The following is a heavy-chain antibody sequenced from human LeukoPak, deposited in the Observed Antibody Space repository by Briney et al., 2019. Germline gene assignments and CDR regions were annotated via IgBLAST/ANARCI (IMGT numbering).Heavy chain of an antibody. CDR2: TSSDLNVK. J-gene: IGHJ4*02. D-gene: IGHD3-10*01. V-gene: IGHV3-30-3*01. CDR1: GFTFRNYV. Sequence: GGSLRLSCAASGFTFRNYVIHWVRQAPGKGLEWVAVTSSDLNVKLYADSMKGRFTISRDNSRSTLYLQMNSLRPEDTAIYYCAREGYYGSGSPPSLYFDYWGQGTLVTVSS. CDR3: AREGYYGSGSPPSLYFDY.